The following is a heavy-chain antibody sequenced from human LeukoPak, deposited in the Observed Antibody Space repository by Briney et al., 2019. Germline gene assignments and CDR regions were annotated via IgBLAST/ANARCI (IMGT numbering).Heavy chain of an antibody. CDR3: AREDGYCSGGNCYSYFDS. CDR1: GFTFSSYP. D-gene: IGHD2-15*01. V-gene: IGHV3-7*01. CDR2: IKGDGSEK. J-gene: IGHJ4*02. Sequence: GGSLRLSCSSSGFTFSSYPMHWVRQAPGKGLEWVTNIKGDGSEKYYVESVKDRFTISRDNAKKSLYLQMNSLRVEDTAVYFCAREDGYCSGGNCYSYFDSWGQGTLVTVSS.